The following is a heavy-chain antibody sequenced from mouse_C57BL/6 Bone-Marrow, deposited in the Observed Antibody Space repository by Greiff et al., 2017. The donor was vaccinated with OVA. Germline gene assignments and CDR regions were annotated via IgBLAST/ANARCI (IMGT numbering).Heavy chain of an antibody. D-gene: IGHD1-1*01. V-gene: IGHV4-1*01. CDR2: INPDSSTI. Sequence: CAASGIDFSRYWMSWVRRAPGKGLEWIGEINPDSSTINYAPSLKDKFIISRDNAKNTLYLQMSKVRSEDTALYYCARYGSSYDWYFDVWGTGTTVTVSS. CDR1: GIDFSRYW. J-gene: IGHJ1*03. CDR3: ARYGSSYDWYFDV.